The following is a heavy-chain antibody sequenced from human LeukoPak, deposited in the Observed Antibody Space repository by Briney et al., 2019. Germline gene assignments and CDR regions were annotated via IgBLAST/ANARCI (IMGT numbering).Heavy chain of an antibody. CDR1: RFTFNSNS. Sequence: AGSLRLSCAASRFTFNSNSMKWVRQAQGKGLEWVSSISSSSTYISYTDSVKGPFTTSRDNAKNSLYLPMNSLRAEDTAVYYCTGVPSPGYYDSSGGFDIWGQGTMVTVSS. V-gene: IGHV3-21*01. D-gene: IGHD3-22*01. CDR2: ISSSSTYI. CDR3: TGVPSPGYYDSSGGFDI. J-gene: IGHJ3*02.